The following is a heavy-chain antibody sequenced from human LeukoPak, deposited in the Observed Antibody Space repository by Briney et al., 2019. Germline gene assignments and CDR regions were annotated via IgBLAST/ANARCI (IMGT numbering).Heavy chain of an antibody. CDR1: GFTVSSNY. J-gene: IGHJ3*02. V-gene: IGHV3-53*01. CDR3: ARGGSYLSAFDI. CDR2: IYSGGST. Sequence: GGSLRLSCAAAGFTVSSNYMSWVRQAPGKGLEWVSIIYSGGSTFYADSVKGRFTISRDNSKNTLYLQMNSLRAEDTAVYYCARGGSYLSAFDIWGQGTMVTVSS. D-gene: IGHD1-26*01.